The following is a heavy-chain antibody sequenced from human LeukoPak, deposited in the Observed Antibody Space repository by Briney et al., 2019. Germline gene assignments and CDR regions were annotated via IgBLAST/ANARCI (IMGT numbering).Heavy chain of an antibody. J-gene: IGHJ4*02. CDR1: GYTFTSYD. CDR3: ARVNDSSGYSLDY. D-gene: IGHD3-22*01. Sequence: ASVKVSCKASGYTFTSYDINWVRQATGQGLEWMGWMNPNSGNTGYAQKFQGRVTITRNTSISTAYMELSSLRSEDTAVYYCARVNDSSGYSLDYWGQGTLVTVSS. CDR2: MNPNSGNT. V-gene: IGHV1-8*03.